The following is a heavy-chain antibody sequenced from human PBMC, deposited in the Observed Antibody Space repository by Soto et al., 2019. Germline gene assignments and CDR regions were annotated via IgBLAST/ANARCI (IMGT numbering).Heavy chain of an antibody. Sequence: GASMKGSCKASVYTFTSYAMHWVRQAPGQRTEWMGWINAGNGNTKYSQKFQGRVTITTDTSASTAYMELSILGSEDTPGFYRTRISGGWSFSDYWLQGTPVTVSS. J-gene: IGHJ4*02. CDR2: INAGNGNT. D-gene: IGHD6-19*01. CDR3: TRISGGWSFSDY. CDR1: VYTFTSYA. V-gene: IGHV1-3*01.